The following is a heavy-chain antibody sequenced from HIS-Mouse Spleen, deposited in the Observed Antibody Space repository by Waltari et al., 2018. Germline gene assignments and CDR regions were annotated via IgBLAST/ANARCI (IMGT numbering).Heavy chain of an antibody. CDR3: ARDPTLDAFDI. V-gene: IGHV1-2*02. CDR1: GYTFTGYY. CDR2: INPNSGGT. J-gene: IGHJ3*02. Sequence: QVQLVQSGAEVKKPGASVKVSCKASGYTFTGYYMHWVRQAAGKGLEWMGWINPNSGGTNYAQKFQGRVNMTRDTSIRTAYMELSTLRSDDTAVYYCARDPTLDAFDIWGQGTMVTVSS.